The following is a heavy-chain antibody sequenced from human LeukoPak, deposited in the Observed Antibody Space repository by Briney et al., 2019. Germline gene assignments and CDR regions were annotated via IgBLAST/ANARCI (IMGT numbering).Heavy chain of an antibody. CDR1: GFTFSSYS. J-gene: IGHJ1*01. CDR3: ARDLRGYCSGGSCSAFQH. Sequence: TGGSLRLSCAASGFTFSSYSMNWVRQAPGKGLEWVSSISSSSSYIYYADSVKGRFTISRDNAKNSLHLQMNSLRAEDTAVYYCARDLRGYCSGGSCSAFQHWGQGTLVTVSS. D-gene: IGHD2-15*01. V-gene: IGHV3-21*01. CDR2: ISSSSSYI.